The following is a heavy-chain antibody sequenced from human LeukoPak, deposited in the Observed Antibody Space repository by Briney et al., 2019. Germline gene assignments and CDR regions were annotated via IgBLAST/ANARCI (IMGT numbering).Heavy chain of an antibody. Sequence: SETLSLACAVYGGSFSGYYWSWIRQPPGKGLEWIGEVDHSGSTNYNPSLKSRVTISVDTSKNQFSLKLSSVTAADTAVYYCARVHGLILYGFDYWGQGTLVTVSS. CDR3: ARVHGLILYGFDY. D-gene: IGHD2/OR15-2a*01. J-gene: IGHJ4*02. V-gene: IGHV4-34*01. CDR1: GGSFSGYY. CDR2: VDHSGST.